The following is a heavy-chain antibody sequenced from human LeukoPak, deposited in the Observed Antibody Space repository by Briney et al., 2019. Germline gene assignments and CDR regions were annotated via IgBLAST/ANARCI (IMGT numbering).Heavy chain of an antibody. J-gene: IGHJ4*02. CDR2: ISSSGSTI. CDR3: ARLTTIEVDY. CDR1: GFTFSSYE. Sequence: GGSLRLSCAASGFTFSSYEMNWVRQAPGKGLEWVSYISSSGSTIYYADSVKGRFTISRDNAKNSLYLKMNSLRAEDTAVYYCARLTTIEVDYWGQGTLVTVSS. V-gene: IGHV3-48*03. D-gene: IGHD5-12*01.